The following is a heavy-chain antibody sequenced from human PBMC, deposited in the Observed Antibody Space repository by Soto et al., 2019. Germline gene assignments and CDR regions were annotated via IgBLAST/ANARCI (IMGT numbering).Heavy chain of an antibody. CDR1: GGSISSGDYY. D-gene: IGHD3-22*01. J-gene: IGHJ6*02. CDR2: IYSSGTT. CDR3: ARDHYDSSGPSHYYYYGMDV. V-gene: IGHV4-30-4*01. Sequence: SETLSLTCTVSGGSISSGDYYWSWIRQPPGKGLEWIGYIYSSGTTYYNPSLESRVTISVDTSKNQFSLKVRSMTAADTAVYYCARDHYDSSGPSHYYYYGMDVWGQGTTVTVSS.